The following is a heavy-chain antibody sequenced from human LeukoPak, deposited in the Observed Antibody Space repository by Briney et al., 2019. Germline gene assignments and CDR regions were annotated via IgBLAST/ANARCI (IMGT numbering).Heavy chain of an antibody. Sequence: PSETLSLTCAVYDGSFSASYWSWIRQPPGKGLEWIGYIYYSGSTNYNPSLKSRVTISVDTSKNQFSLKLSSVTAADTAVYYCARVNIVATIWVHYYYYYMDVWGKGTTVTISS. CDR3: ARVNIVATIWVHYYYYYMDV. V-gene: IGHV4-59*01. D-gene: IGHD5-12*01. CDR2: IYYSGST. CDR1: DGSFSASY. J-gene: IGHJ6*03.